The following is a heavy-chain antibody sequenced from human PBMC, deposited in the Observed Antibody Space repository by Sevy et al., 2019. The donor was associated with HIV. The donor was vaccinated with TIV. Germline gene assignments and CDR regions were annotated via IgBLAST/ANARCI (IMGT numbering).Heavy chain of an antibody. CDR1: GGSISSSSYY. CDR2: IYYSGST. J-gene: IGHJ6*02. CDR3: ARRLDYDILTGSDYYYYGMDV. D-gene: IGHD3-9*01. Sequence: SDTLSLTCTVSGGSISSSSYYWGWIRQPPGKGLEWIGSIYYSGSTYYNPSLKSRVTISVDTSKNQFSLKLSSVTAADTAVYYCARRLDYDILTGSDYYYYGMDVWGQGTTVTVSS. V-gene: IGHV4-39*01.